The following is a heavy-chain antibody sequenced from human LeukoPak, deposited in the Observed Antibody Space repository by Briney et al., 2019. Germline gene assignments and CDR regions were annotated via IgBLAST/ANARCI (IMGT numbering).Heavy chain of an antibody. CDR3: ARADIGANVDY. V-gene: IGHV3-30-3*01. J-gene: IGHJ4*02. CDR1: GFTFSSYA. Sequence: GGSLRLSCAASGFTFSSYAMHWVRQAPGKGLEWVAVISYDGSDKYYADSVKGRFTISRDNSKNTLYLQMNSLRSEDTAVYYCARADIGANVDYWGQGTLVTVSS. D-gene: IGHD4/OR15-4a*01. CDR2: ISYDGSDK.